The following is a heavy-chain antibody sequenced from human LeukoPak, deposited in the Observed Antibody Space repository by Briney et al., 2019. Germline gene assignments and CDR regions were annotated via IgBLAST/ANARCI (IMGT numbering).Heavy chain of an antibody. CDR1: GYTFTGYY. J-gene: IGHJ4*02. CDR3: ARAGTMVRGVNALFDY. Sequence: ASVKVSCKASGYTFTGYYMHWVRQAPGQGLEWMGWINPNSGGTNYAQEFQGRVTMTRDTSISTAYMELSRLRSDDTAVYYCARAGTMVRGVNALFDYWGQGTLVTVSS. V-gene: IGHV1-2*02. CDR2: INPNSGGT. D-gene: IGHD3-10*01.